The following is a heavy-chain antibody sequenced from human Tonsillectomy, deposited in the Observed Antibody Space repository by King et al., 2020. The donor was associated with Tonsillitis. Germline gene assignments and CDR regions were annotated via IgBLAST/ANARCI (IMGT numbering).Heavy chain of an antibody. CDR1: GFTFSSYA. V-gene: IGHV3-30-3*01. CDR2: ISYDGSNK. Sequence: VQLVESGGGVVQPGRSLRLSCAASGFTFSSYAMHWVRQAPGKGLEWVAVISYDGSNKYYADSVKGRFTISRDNSKNTLYLQMNSLRAEDTAVYYCARGRYCSSTSCYGYMDVWGKGTTVTVSS. J-gene: IGHJ6*03. CDR3: ARGRYCSSTSCYGYMDV. D-gene: IGHD2-2*01.